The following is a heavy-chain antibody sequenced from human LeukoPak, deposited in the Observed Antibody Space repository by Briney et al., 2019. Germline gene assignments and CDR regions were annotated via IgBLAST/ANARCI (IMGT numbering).Heavy chain of an antibody. V-gene: IGHV3-30-3*02. CDR1: GFTFSNYA. CDR3: AKPGGGKHYMAV. J-gene: IGHJ6*03. Sequence: PGGSLRLSCAASGFTFSNYAMHWVRQAPGKGLEWMSVLSYDSRNKYFADSVKGRFTLSRDNSKNMVYLQLNSLRDEDTAVYYCAKPGGGKHYMAVWGKGTTVTISS. D-gene: IGHD3-16*01. CDR2: LSYDSRNK.